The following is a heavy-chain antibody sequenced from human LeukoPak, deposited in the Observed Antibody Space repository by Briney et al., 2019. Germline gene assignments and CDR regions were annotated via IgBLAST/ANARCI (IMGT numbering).Heavy chain of an antibody. V-gene: IGHV4-34*01. J-gene: IGHJ4*02. Sequence: PSETLSLTCAVYGGSFSGYYWNWIRQPPGKGLEWIGEINHSGSTNYNPSLKSRPTLSVDTSKNQFSLRLSSVTAADTAVYYCARGAGRRTYFDYWGQGTLVTVSS. CDR2: INHSGST. D-gene: IGHD6-13*01. CDR3: ARGAGRRTYFDY. CDR1: GGSFSGYY.